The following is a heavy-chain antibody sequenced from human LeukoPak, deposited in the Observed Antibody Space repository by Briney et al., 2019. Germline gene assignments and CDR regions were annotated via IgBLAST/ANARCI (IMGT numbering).Heavy chain of an antibody. Sequence: PSETLSLTCSVSGGSISSNYYYWAWIRQPPGRDLEWIGNVYYSGSTYYNPSLKNRVTMSVDTSKKQFSLELASVTAADTAVYYCATTTCTSASCFNDYWGQGTLVTVSS. V-gene: IGHV4-39*01. CDR3: ATTTCTSASCFNDY. CDR1: GGSISSNYYY. D-gene: IGHD2-2*01. J-gene: IGHJ4*02. CDR2: VYYSGST.